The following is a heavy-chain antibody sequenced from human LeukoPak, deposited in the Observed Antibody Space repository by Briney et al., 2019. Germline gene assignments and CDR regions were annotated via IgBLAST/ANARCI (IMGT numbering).Heavy chain of an antibody. CDR2: INPNNGGT. V-gene: IGHV1-2*02. CDR1: GYTFTGYY. J-gene: IGHJ4*02. D-gene: IGHD2-2*01. CDR3: ARVYCSSTSCPDY. Sequence: GASVKVSCKASGYTFTGYYMHWVRQAPGQGLEWMGWINPNNGGTNYAQKFQGRVTMTRDTSISTAYMELSRLRSDDTAVYYCARVYCSSTSCPDYWGQGTLVTVSS.